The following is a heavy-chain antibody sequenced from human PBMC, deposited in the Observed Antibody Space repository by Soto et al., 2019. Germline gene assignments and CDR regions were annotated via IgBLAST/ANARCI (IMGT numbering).Heavy chain of an antibody. CDR2: IFSNDEK. Sequence: QVTLKESGPVLVKPTETLTLTCTVSGFSLSNARMGVSWIRQPPGKALEWLAHIFSNDEKSYSTSLKSMLTTSKDTAKRQVVLTMTNMDPVATATYYCARIRIPAYYYDSSGYQDYWGQGTLVTVSS. CDR3: ARIRIPAYYYDSSGYQDY. V-gene: IGHV2-26*01. D-gene: IGHD3-22*01. J-gene: IGHJ4*02. CDR1: GFSLSNARMG.